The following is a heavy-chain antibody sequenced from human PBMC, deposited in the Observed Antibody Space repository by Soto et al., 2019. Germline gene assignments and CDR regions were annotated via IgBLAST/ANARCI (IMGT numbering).Heavy chain of an antibody. CDR3: ARETPGRGAFDI. CDR2: MNPNSGNT. J-gene: IGHJ3*02. V-gene: IGHV1-8*01. D-gene: IGHD3-10*01. Sequence: VASVKVSCKASGYTFTSYDINWVRQATGQGLEWMGWMNPNSGNTGYAQKFQGRVTMTRNTSISTAYMELSSLRSEDTAVYYCARETPGRGAFDIWGQGTMVTVSS. CDR1: GYTFTSYD.